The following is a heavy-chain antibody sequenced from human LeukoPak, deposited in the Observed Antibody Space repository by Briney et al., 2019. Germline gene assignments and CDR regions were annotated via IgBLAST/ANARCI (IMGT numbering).Heavy chain of an antibody. Sequence: GASVKVSCKASGYTFTRNGISWVRLAPGQGLEWMGWISAQNGNTKYADKFQDRVAMTTDTSTNTAYMELRSLRSDDTAVYYCARANGYSYGYENDYWGQGTLVTVSS. J-gene: IGHJ4*02. CDR1: GYTFTRNG. CDR2: ISAQNGNT. CDR3: ARANGYSYGYENDY. D-gene: IGHD5-18*01. V-gene: IGHV1-18*01.